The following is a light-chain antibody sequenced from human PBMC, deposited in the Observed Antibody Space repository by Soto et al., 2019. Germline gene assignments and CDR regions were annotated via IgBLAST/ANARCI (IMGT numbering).Light chain of an antibody. V-gene: IGLV2-14*01. J-gene: IGLJ2*01. CDR3: SSYTSSSTEV. Sequence: QSVLTQPASVSGSPGQSITISCTGTYSDVGGYNYVSWCQQHPGKAPKLLIYEVTNRPSGVSNRLSGSKSGNTASLTISGLQAEDEADYYCSSYTSSSTEVFGGGTKLTVL. CDR1: YSDVGGYNY. CDR2: EVT.